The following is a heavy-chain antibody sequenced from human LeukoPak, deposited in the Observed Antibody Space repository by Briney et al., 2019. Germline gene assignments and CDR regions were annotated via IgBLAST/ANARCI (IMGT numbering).Heavy chain of an antibody. CDR3: ARGIIYLDY. CDR2: IYGDGTT. V-gene: IGHV3-53*04. Sequence: PGGSLRLSCEASGFNVSSNYMTWVRQAPGKGLEWVSLIYGDGTTDYADSVKGRFYISRHNSKNTLYLQMNSLRAEDTAVYYCARGIIYLDYWGQGTLVTVSS. CDR1: GFNVSSNY. J-gene: IGHJ4*02. D-gene: IGHD3-10*01.